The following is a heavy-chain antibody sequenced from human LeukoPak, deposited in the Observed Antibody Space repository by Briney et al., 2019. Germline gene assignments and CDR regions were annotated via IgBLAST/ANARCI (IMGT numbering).Heavy chain of an antibody. J-gene: IGHJ3*02. D-gene: IGHD3-22*01. CDR2: INPNSGGT. CDR3: ATIGGYYYDSSGRTADAFDT. CDR1: GYTFTGYY. Sequence: ASVKVSCKASGYTFTGYYMHWVRQAPGQGLEWMGWINPNSGGTNYAQKFQGRVTMTRDTSISTAYMELSSLRSEDTAVYYCATIGGYYYDSSGRTADAFDTWGQGTMVTVSS. V-gene: IGHV1-2*02.